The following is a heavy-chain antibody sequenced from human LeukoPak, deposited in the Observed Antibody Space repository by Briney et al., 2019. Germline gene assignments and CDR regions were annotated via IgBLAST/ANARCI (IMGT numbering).Heavy chain of an antibody. D-gene: IGHD2-2*01. Sequence: PSETLSLTCTVSGGSISSANHFWSWVRQSPGEGLEWIGSIHYDGRAHYNPSLKSRVSMSLDMSKNQFSLSLSSVTAADTAIYYCAREVITPGDSDGFDLWGQGTMVSVSS. V-gene: IGHV4-30-4*08. J-gene: IGHJ3*01. CDR1: GGSISSANHF. CDR3: AREVITPGDSDGFDL. CDR2: IHYDGRA.